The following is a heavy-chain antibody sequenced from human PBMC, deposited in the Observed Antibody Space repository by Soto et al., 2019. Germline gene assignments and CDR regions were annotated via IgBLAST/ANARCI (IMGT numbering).Heavy chain of an antibody. CDR1: GGSISGYY. CDR3: AREDSSGYSFDY. Sequence: SETLSLTCTVSGGSISGYYWSWIRQPPGKGLEWIGYIYYSGSTNYNPSLKSRVTISVDTSKNQFSLKLSSVTAADTAVYYCAREDSSGYSFDYWGQGTLVTVSS. CDR2: IYYSGST. D-gene: IGHD3-22*01. V-gene: IGHV4-59*01. J-gene: IGHJ4*02.